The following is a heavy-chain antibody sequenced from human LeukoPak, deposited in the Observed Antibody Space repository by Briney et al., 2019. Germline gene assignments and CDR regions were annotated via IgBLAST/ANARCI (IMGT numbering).Heavy chain of an antibody. J-gene: IGHJ3*02. CDR1: GYTFTSYA. D-gene: IGHD6-13*01. CDR2: ITPSGGT. V-gene: IGHV1-2*02. Sequence: ASVKVSCKASGYTFTSYAMHWVRQAPGQGLEWMGWITPSGGTNYPQKFQGRVAITRDTSISTAYMDLSRLTSDGTAVYYCARDQSVRLLQTSSTYFKHVFAIWGQGSMVTVSP. CDR3: ARDQSVRLLQTSSTYFKHVFAI.